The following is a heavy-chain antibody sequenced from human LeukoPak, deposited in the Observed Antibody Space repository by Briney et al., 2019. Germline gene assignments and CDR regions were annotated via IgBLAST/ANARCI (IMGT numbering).Heavy chain of an antibody. CDR3: ARDHIGDGYNWDYFDY. J-gene: IGHJ4*02. CDR1: GGSISSYY. V-gene: IGHV4-59*01. D-gene: IGHD5-24*01. CDR2: IYYSGST. Sequence: PSETLSLTCTVSGGSISSYYWSWIRQPPGKGLEWIGYIYYSGSTNYNPSLKSRVTISVDTSKNQFSLKLSSVTAADTAVYYCARDHIGDGYNWDYFDYWGQGTLVTVSS.